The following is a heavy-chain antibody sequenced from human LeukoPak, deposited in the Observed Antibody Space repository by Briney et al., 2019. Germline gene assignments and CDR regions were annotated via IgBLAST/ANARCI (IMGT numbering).Heavy chain of an antibody. CDR3: ARSEYDSSGYHPYDY. CDR2: IYYSGST. J-gene: IGHJ4*02. Sequence: SETLSLTCTVSGGSISSGDYYWRWLRQPPGTGLEWIGYIYYSGSTYYNPSLKSRVTISVYTSKNQFSLKLSSVTAADTAVYYCARSEYDSSGYHPYDYWGQGTLVTVSS. V-gene: IGHV4-30-4*01. CDR1: GGSISSGDYY. D-gene: IGHD3-22*01.